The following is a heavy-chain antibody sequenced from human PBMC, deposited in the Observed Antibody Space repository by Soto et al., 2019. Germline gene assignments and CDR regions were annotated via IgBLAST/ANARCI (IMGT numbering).Heavy chain of an antibody. CDR2: INPNRGGT. Sequence: GASVKLSCKACGYTFTGYYMHWVRQAPRQGLEWMGWINPNRGGTNYAQKFQGWVTMTSDTSISTAYMELSRLRSDDTAVYHCASNLRYYGSGSYSGRFDIWGKGTMVTVS. D-gene: IGHD3-10*01. CDR1: GYTFTGYY. J-gene: IGHJ3*02. CDR3: ASNLRYYGSGSYSGRFDI. V-gene: IGHV1-2*04.